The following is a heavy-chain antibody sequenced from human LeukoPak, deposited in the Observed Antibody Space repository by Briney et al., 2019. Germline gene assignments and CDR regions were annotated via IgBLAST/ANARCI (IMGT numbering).Heavy chain of an antibody. Sequence: SETLSLTCAVYGGSFSGYYWSWIRQPPGKGLEWIGEINHSGSTNYNPSLKSRVSISIDTSKKKLSLRLTSVTAADSAVYYCASSFYYDSRDYWGQGTLVTVSS. V-gene: IGHV4-34*01. CDR3: ASSFYYDSRDY. CDR2: INHSGST. J-gene: IGHJ4*02. D-gene: IGHD3-22*01. CDR1: GGSFSGYY.